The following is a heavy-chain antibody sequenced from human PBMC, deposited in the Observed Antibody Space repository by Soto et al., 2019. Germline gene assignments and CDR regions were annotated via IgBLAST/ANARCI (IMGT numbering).Heavy chain of an antibody. V-gene: IGHV3-23*01. CDR3: AKDMGYNYYFYGMDV. J-gene: IGHJ6*02. D-gene: IGHD2-2*02. CDR1: GFTFSRYV. Sequence: PGGSLRLSCAASGFTFSRYVMSWVRQAPGKGLEWVSAIRGSGDSTYYADSVKGRFTISRDNSKNTLYLQMNSLGADDTAVYYCAKDMGYNYYFYGMDVWGQGTTVTVS. CDR2: IRGSGDST.